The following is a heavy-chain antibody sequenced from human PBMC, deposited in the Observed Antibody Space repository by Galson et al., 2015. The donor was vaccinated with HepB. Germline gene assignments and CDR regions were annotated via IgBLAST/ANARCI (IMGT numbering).Heavy chain of an antibody. CDR1: GFTFTSYG. J-gene: IGHJ4*02. CDR2: IRYDGSNK. Sequence: SLRLSCAASGFTFTSYGVHWVRQAPGKGLEWVAFIRYDGSNKYYADSVKGRFTISRDNSKNTLYLQMNSLRAEDTAVYYCAKDMVREDYYFDYWGQGTLVTVSS. V-gene: IGHV3-30*02. CDR3: AKDMVREDYYFDY. D-gene: IGHD3-10*01.